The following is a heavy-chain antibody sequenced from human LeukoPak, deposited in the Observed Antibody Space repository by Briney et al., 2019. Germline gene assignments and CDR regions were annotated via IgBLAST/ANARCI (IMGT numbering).Heavy chain of an antibody. V-gene: IGHV4-59*01. CDR2: IYYSGST. CDR3: ARAGYSYGTGYYFDY. J-gene: IGHJ4*02. Sequence: SETLSLTCTVSGGSISDYYWSWIRQPPGKGLEWIGYIYYSGSTKYNPYLKSRVTISIDTSKNQFSLKLNSVTAADTAVYYCARAGYSYGTGYYFDYWGQGTLVTVSS. CDR1: GGSISDYY. D-gene: IGHD5-18*01.